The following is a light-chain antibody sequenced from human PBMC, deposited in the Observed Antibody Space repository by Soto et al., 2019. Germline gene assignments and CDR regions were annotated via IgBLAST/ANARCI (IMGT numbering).Light chain of an antibody. CDR3: QQSETSPWT. Sequence: EIVLTQSPGTLSLSPGERATLSCRASQSLSNNYLAWYQQKPGQAPRPLMSDVSRRATGVPDRFSGSGSGTVFTLIISRLEPEDFAVYYCQQSETSPWTFGQGTKVEIK. J-gene: IGKJ1*01. CDR1: QSLSNNY. V-gene: IGKV3-20*01. CDR2: DVS.